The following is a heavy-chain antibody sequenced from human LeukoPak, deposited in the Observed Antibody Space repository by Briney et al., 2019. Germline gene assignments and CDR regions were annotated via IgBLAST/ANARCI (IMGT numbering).Heavy chain of an antibody. V-gene: IGHV1-69*01. CDR1: GGTFSSYA. J-gene: IGHJ6*03. CDR2: IIPIFGTA. D-gene: IGHD2-2*01. Sequence: SVKVSCKASGGTFSSYAISWVRQPPGQGLEWMGGIIPIFGTANYAQKFQGRVTITADESTSTAYMELSSLRSEDTAVYYCARGGAPDIVVVPAAIPYYYYYMDVWGKGTTVTVSS. CDR3: ARGGAPDIVVVPAAIPYYYYYMDV.